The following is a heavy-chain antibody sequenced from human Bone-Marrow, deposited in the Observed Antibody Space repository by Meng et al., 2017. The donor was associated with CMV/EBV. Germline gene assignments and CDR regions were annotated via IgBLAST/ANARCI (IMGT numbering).Heavy chain of an antibody. CDR1: ISSGGYY. V-gene: IGHV4-31*02. J-gene: IGHJ4*02. D-gene: IGHD2-2*01. Sequence: ISSGGYYWSWIRQHPGKGLEWIGYIYYSGSTYYNPSLKSRVTISVDTSKNQFSLKLSSVTAADTAVYYCAGTQVVPAATVPGYFDYWGQGTLVTVSS. CDR2: IYYSGST. CDR3: AGTQVVPAATVPGYFDY.